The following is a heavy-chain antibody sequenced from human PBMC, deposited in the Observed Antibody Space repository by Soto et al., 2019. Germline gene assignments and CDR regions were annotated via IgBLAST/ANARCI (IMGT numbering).Heavy chain of an antibody. Sequence: GWSLRLSCAASGFTCSSYGMHWVRQAPGKGLEWVAVIWYDGRNTYYADSVKGRFTISRDNSKNTLYLQMNSLRAEDTAVYYCARTAYYYDSSGYYFDCWGQGTLVTGSS. CDR2: IWYDGRNT. V-gene: IGHV3-33*01. CDR1: GFTCSSYG. D-gene: IGHD3-22*01. CDR3: ARTAYYYDSSGYYFDC. J-gene: IGHJ4*02.